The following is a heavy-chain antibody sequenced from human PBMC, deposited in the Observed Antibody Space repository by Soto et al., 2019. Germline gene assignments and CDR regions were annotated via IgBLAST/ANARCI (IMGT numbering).Heavy chain of an antibody. V-gene: IGHV1-2*02. J-gene: IGHJ4*02. Sequence: ASVKVSCKASGYTFTGYNMHWVLQAPGQGHERMGWINPNSGCTNYAQKFQGRVTMTRDTSISTAYMELSRLRSDDTAVYYCARDENLCGGGSCYYGAQLDYWGQGTLVTVSS. CDR3: ARDENLCGGGSCYYGAQLDY. CDR1: GYTFTGYN. CDR2: INPNSGCT. D-gene: IGHD2-15*01.